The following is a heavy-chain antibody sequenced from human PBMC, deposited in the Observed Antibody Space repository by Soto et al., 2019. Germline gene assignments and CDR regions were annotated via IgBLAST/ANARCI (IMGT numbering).Heavy chain of an antibody. CDR2: ISSSSGTI. D-gene: IGHD1-1*01. J-gene: IGHJ4*02. V-gene: IGHV3-48*01. CDR1: GFTFSSYS. Sequence: GGSLRLSCAASGFTFSSYSMHWVRQAPGKGLEWVSYISSSSGTIYYADSVKGRFTISRDNAKNSLFLQMNSLRAEDTAVYYCARGWNDLDYWGQGTLVTVSS. CDR3: ARGWNDLDY.